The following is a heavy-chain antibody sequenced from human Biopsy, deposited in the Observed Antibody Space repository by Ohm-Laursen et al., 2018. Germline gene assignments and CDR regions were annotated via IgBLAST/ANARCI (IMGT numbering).Heavy chain of an antibody. J-gene: IGHJ4*02. CDR1: GGTFSNYA. D-gene: IGHD3-3*01. V-gene: IGHV1-69*04. Sequence: SSVKVSCKASGGTFSNYAISWVRQAPGEGLEWMGGIIAVPGLVNYAPKFQGRVSITADKSTTTAYVELSNLKSEDTAVYYCATPFQYYDSWGGYPPFDHWGQGTLVTVSS. CDR3: ATPFQYYDSWGGYPPFDH. CDR2: IIAVPGLV.